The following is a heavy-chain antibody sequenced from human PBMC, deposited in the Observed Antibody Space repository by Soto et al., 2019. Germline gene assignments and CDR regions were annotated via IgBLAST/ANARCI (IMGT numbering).Heavy chain of an antibody. J-gene: IGHJ3*02. CDR2: IRQDGSAR. V-gene: IGHV3-7*05. D-gene: IGHD6-13*01. Sequence: EVQLVESGGGLVHPGGSLRLSCAASGFAFGSSWMTWVRQAPGKGLEWVANIRQDGSARSYLDSVTGRFTISRDNAKNSLYLQMDSLRAEDTGLYFCARDVSPGSSSLYLDAFDIWGQGTMVTVSS. CDR3: ARDVSPGSSSLYLDAFDI. CDR1: GFAFGSSW.